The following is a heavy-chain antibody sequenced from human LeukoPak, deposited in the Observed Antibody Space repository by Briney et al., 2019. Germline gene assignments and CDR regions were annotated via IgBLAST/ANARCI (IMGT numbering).Heavy chain of an antibody. CDR1: GLTVRDNY. CDR2: IYGADTT. J-gene: IGHJ4*02. V-gene: IGHV3-66*01. CDR3: ARDYNSNSRFGY. Sequence: GGSLRLSCAPPGLTVRDNYMSWVRQAPGKGLEWVSIIYGADTTYYADSVKGRFTISRDNSKNTLYLQMNSLRAEDTTVYYCARDYNSNSRFGYWGQGTLVTVSS. D-gene: IGHD4-11*01.